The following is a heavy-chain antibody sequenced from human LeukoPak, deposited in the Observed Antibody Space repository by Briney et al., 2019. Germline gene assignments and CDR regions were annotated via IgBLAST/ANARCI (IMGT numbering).Heavy chain of an antibody. J-gene: IGHJ3*02. CDR2: IYYSGST. D-gene: IGHD2-15*01. Sequence: TASETLSLTCTVSGGSISSYYWSWIRQPPGKGLEWIGYIYYSGSTNYNPSLKSRVTISVDTSKNQFSLKLSSVTAADTAVYWCARYCSGGSCYYGDAFDIWGQGTMVTVSS. V-gene: IGHV4-59*01. CDR1: GGSISSYY. CDR3: ARYCSGGSCYYGDAFDI.